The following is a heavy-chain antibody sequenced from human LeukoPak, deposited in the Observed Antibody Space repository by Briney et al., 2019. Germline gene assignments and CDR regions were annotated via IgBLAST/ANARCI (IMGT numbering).Heavy chain of an antibody. V-gene: IGHV1-69*06. Sequence: ASVKVSCKASGYTFSSNYMHWVRQAPGQGLEWMGGIIPIFGTANYAQKFQGRVTITADKSTSTAYMELSSLRSEDTAVYYCARGKREQWLVTDNDAFDIWGQGTMVTVSS. D-gene: IGHD6-19*01. CDR1: GYTFSSNY. J-gene: IGHJ3*02. CDR3: ARGKREQWLVTDNDAFDI. CDR2: IIPIFGTA.